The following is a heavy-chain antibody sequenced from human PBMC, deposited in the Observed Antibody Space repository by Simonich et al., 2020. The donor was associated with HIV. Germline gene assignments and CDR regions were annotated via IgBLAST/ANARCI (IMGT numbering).Heavy chain of an antibody. V-gene: IGHV3-21*01. CDR1: GFTFSSYS. D-gene: IGHD2-2*01. CDR2: ISSSTSYI. Sequence: EVQLVESGGGLVKPGGSLRLSCAASGFTFSSYSMNWVRQAPGKGLEWVSSISSSTSYIYSADSWKGRFTISRDNAKNSLFLQMNSLRAEDTAVYYCARDGRKGSSTSCSDYWGQGTLVTVSS. J-gene: IGHJ4*02. CDR3: ARDGRKGSSTSCSDY.